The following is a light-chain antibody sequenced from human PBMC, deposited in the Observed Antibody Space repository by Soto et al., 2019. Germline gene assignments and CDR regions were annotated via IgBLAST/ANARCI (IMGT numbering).Light chain of an antibody. J-gene: IGKJ1*01. CDR2: KAS. Sequence: DIQMTQSPSTLSASVGDRVTITCRASQSISSWLAWYQQKPGKAPKLLIYKASSLESGGPSRFGGSGSGTEFTLTSSSLQPDYFATYYCQQYNSYSFGQGTKVEIK. V-gene: IGKV1-5*03. CDR3: QQYNSYS. CDR1: QSISSW.